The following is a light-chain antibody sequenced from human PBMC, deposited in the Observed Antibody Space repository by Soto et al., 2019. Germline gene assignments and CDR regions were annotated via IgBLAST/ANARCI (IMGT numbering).Light chain of an antibody. V-gene: IGKV1-39*01. CDR2: AAS. J-gene: IGKJ5*01. CDR1: QSITRY. CDR3: QQTYSTPPT. Sequence: DIQMTQSPSSLSASEGDGITITCRASQSITRYLNWYQQEPGKAPKLLIYAASSLQSGVPSRFSGSGSGTDFTLTISSLRPEDFATYYCQQTYSTPPTFGQGTRLEIK.